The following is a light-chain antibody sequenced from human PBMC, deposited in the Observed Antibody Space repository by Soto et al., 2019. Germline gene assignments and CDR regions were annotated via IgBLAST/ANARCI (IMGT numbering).Light chain of an antibody. CDR3: YSYGGSYTWV. CDR1: SGDVGGYNF. Sequence: QSALTQPRSVSGSPGQSVTISCTGTSGDVGGYNFVSWYQQHPGKAPTLMIFDVSQRPSGVPDRFSGSKSGNTASLTISGLQADDEAGYYCYSYGGSYTWVFGGGTTLTVL. V-gene: IGLV2-11*01. J-gene: IGLJ3*02. CDR2: DVS.